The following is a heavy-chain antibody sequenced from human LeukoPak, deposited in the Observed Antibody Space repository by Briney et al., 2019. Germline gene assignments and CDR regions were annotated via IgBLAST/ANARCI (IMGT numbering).Heavy chain of an antibody. CDR2: ISAYNGNT. CDR1: GYTFTSYG. D-gene: IGHD3-3*01. CDR3: ARVTSNYDFWSGYQYYYGMDV. V-gene: IGHV1-18*01. J-gene: IGHJ6*02. Sequence: RASVKVSCKASGYTFTSYGISWVRQAPGQGLEWMGWISAYNGNTNYAQKLQGRVTMTTDTSTSTAYMELRSLRSDDTAVYYCARVTSNYDFWSGYQYYYGMDVWGQGTTVTVSS.